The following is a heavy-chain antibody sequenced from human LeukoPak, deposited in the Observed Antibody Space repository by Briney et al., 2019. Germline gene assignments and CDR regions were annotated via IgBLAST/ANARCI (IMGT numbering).Heavy chain of an antibody. CDR2: IYYSGST. D-gene: IGHD3-16*02. CDR1: VGSISSYY. CDR3: ARTNYDYVWGSYRYYFDY. V-gene: IGHV4-59*01. J-gene: IGHJ4*02. Sequence: SETLSLTCTVSVGSISSYYWSWIRQPPGKGLEWIGYIYYSGSTNYNPSLKSRVTISVDTSKNQFSLKLSSVTAADTAVYYCARTNYDYVWGSYRYYFDYWGQGTLVTVSS.